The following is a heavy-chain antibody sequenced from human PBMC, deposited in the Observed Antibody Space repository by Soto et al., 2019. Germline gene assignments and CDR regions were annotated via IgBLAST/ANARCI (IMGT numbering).Heavy chain of an antibody. J-gene: IGHJ3*02. D-gene: IGHD3-16*01. CDR2: IRSKANSYAT. V-gene: IGHV3-73*01. CDR1: GFTFSGSA. CDR3: TRLGALSGDI. Sequence: GGSLRLSCAASGFTFSGSAMHWVRQASGKGLEWVGRIRSKANSYATAYAASVKGRFTISRDDSKNTAYLQMNSLKTEDTAVYYCTRLGALSGDIWGQGTMVTVSS.